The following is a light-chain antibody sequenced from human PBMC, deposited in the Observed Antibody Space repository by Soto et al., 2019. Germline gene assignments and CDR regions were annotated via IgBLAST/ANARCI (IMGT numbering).Light chain of an antibody. CDR3: QQYNNWPPYT. CDR2: GAS. J-gene: IGKJ2*01. Sequence: EIVMTQSPATLSVSPGERATLSCRASQSVSSNLAWYQQKPGQAPRLLIYGASTRATGIPARFSGSGSGTEFTLNISSLQSEDVAVYYCQQYNNWPPYTFGQGKKLEI. V-gene: IGKV3-15*01. CDR1: QSVSSN.